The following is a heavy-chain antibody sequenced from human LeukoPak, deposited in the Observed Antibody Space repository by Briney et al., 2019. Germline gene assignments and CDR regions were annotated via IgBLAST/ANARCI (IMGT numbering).Heavy chain of an antibody. Sequence: ASVKVSCKVSGYTLTELSMHWVRQAPGKGLEWMGGFDPEDGETIYAQKFQGRVTMTEDTSTDTAYMELSSLRSEDTAVYYCATHIAVAGPFNRSPFDYWGQGTLVTVSS. V-gene: IGHV1-24*01. CDR1: GYTLTELS. CDR2: FDPEDGET. D-gene: IGHD6-19*01. J-gene: IGHJ4*02. CDR3: ATHIAVAGPFNRSPFDY.